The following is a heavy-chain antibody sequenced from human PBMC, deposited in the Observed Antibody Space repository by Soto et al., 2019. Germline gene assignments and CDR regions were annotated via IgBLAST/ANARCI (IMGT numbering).Heavy chain of an antibody. CDR3: ARDPIYGSGSYYNSYYYGMDV. Sequence: QVQLVQSGAEVKKPGSSVKVSCKASGGTFSSYTISWVRQAPGQGLEWMGRIIPILGIANYAQKFQGRVTITAEKSTSTAYMELSSLRSEDTAVYYCARDPIYGSGSYYNSYYYGMDVWGQGTTVTVSS. CDR1: GGTFSSYT. CDR2: IIPILGIA. D-gene: IGHD3-10*01. V-gene: IGHV1-69*08. J-gene: IGHJ6*02.